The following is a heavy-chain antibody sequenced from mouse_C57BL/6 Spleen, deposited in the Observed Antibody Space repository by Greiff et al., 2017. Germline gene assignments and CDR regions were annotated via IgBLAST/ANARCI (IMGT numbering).Heavy chain of an antibody. J-gene: IGHJ3*01. Sequence: VQLQQSGAELVRPGASVTLSCKASGYTFTDYEMHWVKQTPVHGLEWIGAIDPETGGTAYNQKFKGKAILTADKSSSTAYMELRSLTSEDSAVYYCTRAAGSSTWFAYWGQGTLVTVSA. CDR2: IDPETGGT. V-gene: IGHV1-15*01. CDR3: TRAAGSSTWFAY. CDR1: GYTFTDYE. D-gene: IGHD1-1*01.